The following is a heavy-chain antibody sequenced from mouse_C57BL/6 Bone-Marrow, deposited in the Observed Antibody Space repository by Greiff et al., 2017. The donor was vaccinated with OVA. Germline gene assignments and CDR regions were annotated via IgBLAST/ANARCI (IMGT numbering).Heavy chain of an antibody. Sequence: QVTLKESGPGILQPSPTLSLSCSFSGFSLSTFGMGVVWIRQPSGKGLVWLAHLWWGDAKYYNPALKSRLTISKDTSKTQVLLKIANVDTADTATYYCARMGGTRYFDYWGQGTTLTVSS. V-gene: IGHV8-8*01. CDR1: GFSLSTFGMG. J-gene: IGHJ2*01. CDR3: ARMGGTRYFDY. D-gene: IGHD3-3*01. CDR2: LWWGDAK.